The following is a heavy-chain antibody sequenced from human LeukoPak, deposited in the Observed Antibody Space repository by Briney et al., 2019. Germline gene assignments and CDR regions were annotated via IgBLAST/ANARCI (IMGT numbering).Heavy chain of an antibody. V-gene: IGHV4-4*02. CDR2: IYHSGST. CDR1: GGSISSTDW. Sequence: SETLSLTCAVSGGSISSTDWWRWVRQPPGKGLEWIGEIYHSGSTNYNPSLKSRVTISVDKSKNQFSLKFSSVTAADTAVYYCARVAYYSDRSAFAFFDYWGRGTLVTVSS. D-gene: IGHD3-22*01. J-gene: IGHJ4*02. CDR3: ARVAYYSDRSAFAFFDY.